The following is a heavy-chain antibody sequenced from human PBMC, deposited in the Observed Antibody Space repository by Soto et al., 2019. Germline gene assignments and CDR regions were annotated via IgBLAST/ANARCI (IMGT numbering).Heavy chain of an antibody. V-gene: IGHV1-69*13. D-gene: IGHD2-15*01. J-gene: IGHJ4*02. CDR2: IIPMFDIV. CDR1: GGTFGSNA. CDR3: AGRSEIEDAYFDY. Sequence: GASVKVSCKASGGTFGSNAISWVRQAPGQGLEWMGGIIPMFDIVHFAQKFQGRVTITADEFTSTAYMELSRLRVEDTAVYYCAGRSEIEDAYFDYWGQGTLVTVSS.